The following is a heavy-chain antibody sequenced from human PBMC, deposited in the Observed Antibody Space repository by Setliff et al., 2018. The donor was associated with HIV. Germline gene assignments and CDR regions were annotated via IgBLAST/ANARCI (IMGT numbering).Heavy chain of an antibody. D-gene: IGHD1-1*01. V-gene: IGHV3-7*01. CDR3: ARVFSPTGTLSPALDY. CDR1: GFTSGFTFTNYW. Sequence: GSLRLSCAASGFTSGFTFTNYWMSWVRQAPGKGLEWVANINQNGREKYYVDSVKGRFTISRDNAKDSLYLQMNSLRAEDTAVYYCARVFSPTGTLSPALDYWGPGALVTVSS. CDR2: INQNGREK. J-gene: IGHJ4*02.